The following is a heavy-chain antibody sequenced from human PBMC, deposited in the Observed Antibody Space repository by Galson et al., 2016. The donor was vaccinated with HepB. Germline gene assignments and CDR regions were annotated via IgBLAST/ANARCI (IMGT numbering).Heavy chain of an antibody. D-gene: IGHD2-2*01. CDR3: ARAMGQYQLLPFAMNV. J-gene: IGHJ6*02. Sequence: SLRLSCAASVFTFSRYSMSWVRQAPGKGLEWLSSISSSSDYIHYADSVKGRFTISRDNAKNSLYLHLSSLRVDDTAVYYCARAMGQYQLLPFAMNVWGQGTMVAVSS. CDR2: ISSSSDYI. CDR1: VFTFSRYS. V-gene: IGHV3-21*01.